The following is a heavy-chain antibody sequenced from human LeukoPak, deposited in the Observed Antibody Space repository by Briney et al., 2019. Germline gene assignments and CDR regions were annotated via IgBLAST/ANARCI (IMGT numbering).Heavy chain of an antibody. D-gene: IGHD1-14*01. CDR2: INPNSAGT. Sequence: SVKLSCKASRYTFTGYYMHCVRQAPGQGLRWMRWINPNSAGTNYAQTFQGWVTMTRDTSISTAYMELSRRRSDDTAVYYCARDTPLGETVVDNWGQGTLVTVSS. V-gene: IGHV1-2*04. J-gene: IGHJ4*02. CDR1: RYTFTGYY. CDR3: ARDTPLGETVVDN.